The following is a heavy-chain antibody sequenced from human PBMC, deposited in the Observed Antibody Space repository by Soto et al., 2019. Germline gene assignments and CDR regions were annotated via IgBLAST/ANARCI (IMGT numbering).Heavy chain of an antibody. V-gene: IGHV1-18*01. CDR2: ISAYNGNT. CDR3: ATTLGGYGEFYYYYYMDV. D-gene: IGHD5-12*01. Sequence: ASVKGSCKASGYTFTSYGISWVRKDHGQGLEWMGWISAYNGNTNYAQKLQGRVTMTTDTSTSTAYMELRSLRSDDTAVYYCATTLGGYGEFYYYYYMDVWGKGTTVTVSS. CDR1: GYTFTSYG. J-gene: IGHJ6*03.